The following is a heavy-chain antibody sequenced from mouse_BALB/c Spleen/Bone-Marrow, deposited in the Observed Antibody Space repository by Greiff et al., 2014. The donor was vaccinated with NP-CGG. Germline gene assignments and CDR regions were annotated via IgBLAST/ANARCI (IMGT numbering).Heavy chain of an antibody. Sequence: VQLQQSGAELVRPGASVKLSCKASGYTFTSYWINWVKQRPGQGLEWIGNIYPSDSYTNYNQKFKDKATLTVDKSSSTAYMQLSSPTSEDSAVYYCTRRGAGSAMDHWGQGTSVTVSS. CDR3: TRRGAGSAMDH. V-gene: IGHV1-69*02. J-gene: IGHJ4*01. CDR2: IYPSDSYT. CDR1: GYTFTSYW.